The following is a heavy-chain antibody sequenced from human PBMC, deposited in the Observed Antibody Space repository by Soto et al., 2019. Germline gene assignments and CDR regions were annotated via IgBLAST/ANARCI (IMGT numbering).Heavy chain of an antibody. CDR2: IYYSGNT. Sequence: QLQLQESGPGLVKPSETLSLTCTVYGGSISSSSYYWGWIRQPPGKGLEWIGNIYYSGNTYYNPSLKSRVTISVDTSKNQFSLKVSSVTAADTAVYYCARHGGSGWPSDYWGQGTLVTVSS. CDR1: GGSISSSSYY. J-gene: IGHJ4*02. CDR3: ARHGGSGWPSDY. D-gene: IGHD6-19*01. V-gene: IGHV4-39*01.